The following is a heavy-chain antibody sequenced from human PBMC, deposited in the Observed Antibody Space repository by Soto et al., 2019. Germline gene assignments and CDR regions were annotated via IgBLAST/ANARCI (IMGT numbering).Heavy chain of an antibody. V-gene: IGHV1-18*01. Sequence: ASVKVSCKASGYTFTSYGISWVRQAPGQGLEWMGWISAYNGNTNYAQKLQGRVTMTTDTSTSTAYMELRSLRSDDTAVYYCARVQCSSTSCYGGYYYYMDVWGKGTTVTVSS. CDR3: ARVQCSSTSCYGGYYYYMDV. CDR1: GYTFTSYG. J-gene: IGHJ6*03. D-gene: IGHD2-2*01. CDR2: ISAYNGNT.